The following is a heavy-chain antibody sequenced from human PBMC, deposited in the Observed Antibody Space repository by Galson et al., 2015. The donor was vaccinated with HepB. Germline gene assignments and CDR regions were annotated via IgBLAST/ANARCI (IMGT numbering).Heavy chain of an antibody. CDR3: AKDNIKGVVVTALGN. D-gene: IGHD2-21*02. J-gene: IGHJ4*02. CDR1: GFTFRTYG. V-gene: IGHV3-30*18. Sequence: SLRLSCAASGFTFRTYGMHWVRQAPGKGLEWVAVISYDGSNKYFADSVKGRFTISRDNSKNTLYLQMSSLRADDTAVYYCAKDNIKGVVVTALGNWGQGTLVTVSS. CDR2: ISYDGSNK.